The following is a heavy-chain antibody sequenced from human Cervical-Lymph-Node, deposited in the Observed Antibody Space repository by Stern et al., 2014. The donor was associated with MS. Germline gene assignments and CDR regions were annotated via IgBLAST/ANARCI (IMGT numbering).Heavy chain of an antibody. V-gene: IGHV5-51*01. CDR1: GYTFTNYY. CDR2: IYPDDSHI. Sequence: EVQLEESGAEVKKPGESLKISCKGSGYTFTNYYIAWVRQMHGKGLEWMGIIYPDDSHIAYTPSFQGQVTISADKSINTAYLQWSSLQASDTAMYYCATHGPIYNWFDSWGQGTLVTVSS. CDR3: ATHGPIYNWFDS. J-gene: IGHJ5*01.